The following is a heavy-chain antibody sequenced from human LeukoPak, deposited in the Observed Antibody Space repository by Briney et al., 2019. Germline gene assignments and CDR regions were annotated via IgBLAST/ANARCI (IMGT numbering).Heavy chain of an antibody. CDR2: ISGSGGST. CDR1: GFTFSSYA. J-gene: IGHJ2*01. Sequence: PGGSLRLSCAASGFTFSSYAMSWVRQAPGKGLEWVSAISGSGGSTYYADSVKGRFTISRDNSKNTLYLQMNSLRAEDTAVYYCAKSPRLRFLEIWYFDLWGRGTLVTVSS. D-gene: IGHD3-3*01. V-gene: IGHV3-23*01. CDR3: AKSPRLRFLEIWYFDL.